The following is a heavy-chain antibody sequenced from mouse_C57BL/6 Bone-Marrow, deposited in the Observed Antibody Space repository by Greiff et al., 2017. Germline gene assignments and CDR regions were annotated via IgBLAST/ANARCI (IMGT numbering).Heavy chain of an antibody. Sequence: EVKLVESGGDLVQPGGSLKLSCAASGFTFSSYGMSWVRQTPDKRLEWVATISSGGSYSYYPDSVKGRFTISRDTAKNTLYLQMSSLKSEDTAMYYYAGLWLRSRFSFWCQGPLVTVTA. V-gene: IGHV5-6*01. CDR2: ISSGGSYS. CDR1: GFTFSSYG. D-gene: IGHD2-2*01. CDR3: AGLWLRSRFSF. J-gene: IGHJ3*01.